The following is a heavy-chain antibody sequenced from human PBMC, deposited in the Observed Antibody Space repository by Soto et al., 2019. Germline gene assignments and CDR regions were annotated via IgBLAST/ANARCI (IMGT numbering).Heavy chain of an antibody. Sequence: SETLSLTCTVSGGSISSVDYYWSWIRQPPGKSLEWIGYIYYSGSTYYNPSLKSRVTMSVDTSKKQFSLKLSSVTAADTAVYYCARLRDGVYYFDYWGQGTQVTVSS. D-gene: IGHD4-17*01. J-gene: IGHJ4*02. CDR3: ARLRDGVYYFDY. CDR2: IYYSGST. V-gene: IGHV4-30-4*01. CDR1: GGSISSVDYY.